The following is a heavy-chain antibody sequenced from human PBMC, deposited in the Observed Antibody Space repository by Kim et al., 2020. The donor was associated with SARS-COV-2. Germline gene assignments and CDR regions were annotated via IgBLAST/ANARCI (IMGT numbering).Heavy chain of an antibody. D-gene: IGHD3-10*01. V-gene: IGHV3-21*01. J-gene: IGHJ3*02. CDR3: ARDLVMVQGVILPGAFDI. CDR2: ISSSSSYI. Sequence: GGSLRLSCAASGFTFSSYSMNWVRQAPGKGLEWVSSISSSSSYIYYADSVKGRFTISRDNAKNSLYLQMNSLRAEDTAVYYCARDLVMVQGVILPGAFDIWGQGTMVTVSS. CDR1: GFTFSSYS.